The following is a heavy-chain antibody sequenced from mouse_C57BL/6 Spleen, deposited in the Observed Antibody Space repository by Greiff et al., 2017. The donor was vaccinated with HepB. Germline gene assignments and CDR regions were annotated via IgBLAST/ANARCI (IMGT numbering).Heavy chain of an antibody. CDR1: GYAFSSSW. V-gene: IGHV1-82*01. CDR3: ARLYYGNPYYAMDY. J-gene: IGHJ4*01. D-gene: IGHD2-1*01. Sequence: VKLVESGPELVKPGASVKISCKASGYAFSSSWMNWVKQRPGKGLEWIGRIYPGDGDTNYNGKFKGKATLTADKSSSTAYMQLSSLTSEDSAVYFCARLYYGNPYYAMDYWGQGTSVTVSS. CDR2: IYPGDGDT.